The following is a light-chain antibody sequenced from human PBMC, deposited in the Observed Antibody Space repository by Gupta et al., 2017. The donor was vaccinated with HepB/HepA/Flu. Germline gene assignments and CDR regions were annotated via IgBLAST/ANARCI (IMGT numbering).Light chain of an antibody. J-gene: IGLJ3*02. CDR3: YSAADNNHWV. CDR2: KDS. Sequence: SYELTQPSSVSVSPGQTARITCSGDVLKKKYARWFQQKPGQAPVLVIYKDSERPSGIPERFSGSSSGTTVTLTISGAQVEDEADYYCYSAADNNHWVFGGGTKLTVL. V-gene: IGLV3-27*01. CDR1: VLKKKY.